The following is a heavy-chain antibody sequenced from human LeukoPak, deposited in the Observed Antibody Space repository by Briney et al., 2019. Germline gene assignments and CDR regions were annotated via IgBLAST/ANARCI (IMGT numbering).Heavy chain of an antibody. D-gene: IGHD2-21*01. Sequence: GGSLRLSCAASGFNINNAWMSWVRQAPGKGLEWVGRIRSKIDGGATDYAAPVKGRFTISRDDSKNTLYLQINSLKIEDTAMYYCYTSITDYWGQGTLVTVSS. CDR3: YTSITDY. CDR2: IRSKIDGGAT. J-gene: IGHJ4*02. V-gene: IGHV3-15*07. CDR1: GFNINNAW.